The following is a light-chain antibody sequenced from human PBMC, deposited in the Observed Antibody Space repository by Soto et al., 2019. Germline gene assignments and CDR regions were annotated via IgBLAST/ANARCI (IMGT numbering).Light chain of an antibody. J-gene: IGKJ1*01. CDR1: QSVSTY. Sequence: EIVLTQSPATLSLSPGDRATLACRASQSVSTYLAWYQQKPGQAPRVVIYDASNRATGIPPRFSGSGSGTDFTLTISSLEPEDFAGYYCQQRSSWPRTFGQGTKVEIK. CDR2: DAS. V-gene: IGKV3-11*01. CDR3: QQRSSWPRT.